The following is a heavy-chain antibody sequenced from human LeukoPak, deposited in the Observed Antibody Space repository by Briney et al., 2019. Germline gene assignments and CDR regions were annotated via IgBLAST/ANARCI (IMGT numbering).Heavy chain of an antibody. CDR2: ISYDGSNK. Sequence: PGGSLRLSCAASGFTFSSYAMHCVRHGPGEGLWWVADISYDGSNKDCAYSVTARFTIARDNSKNTLYLQMLSLSAEATAVYSCERSITIIVVVITRLDYWRRGTLVTVSS. D-gene: IGHD3-22*01. J-gene: IGHJ4*02. CDR1: GFTFSSYA. CDR3: ERSITIIVVVITRLDY. V-gene: IGHV3-30*04.